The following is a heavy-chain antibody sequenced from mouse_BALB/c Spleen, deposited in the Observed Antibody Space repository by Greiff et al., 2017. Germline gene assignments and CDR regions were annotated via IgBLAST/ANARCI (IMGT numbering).Heavy chain of an antibody. J-gene: IGHJ4*01. CDR1: GYSFTSYW. CDR3: ASYGHYYAMDY. CDR2: IDPSDSAT. V-gene: IGHV1-59*01. D-gene: IGHD1-1*02. Sequence: QVQLQQSGPQLVRPGPSVKISCKASGYSFTSYWMHWVKQRPGQGLEWIGMIDPSDSATRLNQKFKDKATLTVDKSSSTAYMQLSSPTSEDSAVYYCASYGHYYAMDYWGQGTSVTVSS.